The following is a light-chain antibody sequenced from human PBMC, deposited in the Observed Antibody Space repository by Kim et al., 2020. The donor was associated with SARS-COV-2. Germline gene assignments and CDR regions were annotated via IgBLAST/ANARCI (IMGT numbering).Light chain of an antibody. CDR2: GNS. V-gene: IGLV1-40*01. J-gene: IGLJ2*01. Sequence: QSVLTQPPSVSAAPGQRVTISCTGSSSNIGAGYDGHWYQQLPGTAPKLLIYGNSNPPSGDPGRFSGSKSGTSASLAITGLQAEDEAEYDCQSYDSSQSGPVVFGGGTQLTVL. CDR3: QSYDSSQSGPVV. CDR1: SSNIGAGYD.